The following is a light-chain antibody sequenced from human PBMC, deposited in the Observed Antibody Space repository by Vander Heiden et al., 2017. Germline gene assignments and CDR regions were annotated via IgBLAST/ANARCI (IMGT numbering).Light chain of an antibody. CDR3: QQSYSTPT. Sequence: DIQMTQSPSSLSASVGDRVTITCRASQSISRYLNWYQQKPGKAPKFLSYVASSLQSGVPSRFSGSGSGTDFTLTITSLQPEDFATYYCQQSYSTPTFGGGTKVEIK. CDR1: QSISRY. CDR2: VAS. V-gene: IGKV1-39*01. J-gene: IGKJ4*01.